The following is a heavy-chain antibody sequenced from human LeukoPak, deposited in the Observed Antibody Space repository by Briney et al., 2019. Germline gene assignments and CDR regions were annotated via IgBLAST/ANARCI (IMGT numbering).Heavy chain of an antibody. J-gene: IGHJ3*02. V-gene: IGHV4-30-4*07. CDR2: IYYSGST. Sequence: PSETLSLTCAVSGGSISSGGYSWSWIRQPPGKGLEWIGYIYYSGSTYYNPSLKSRVTISVDTSKNQFSLKLSSVTAAYTVVYYCARVGDDYGDPVGAFDIWGQGTMVTVSS. CDR1: GGSISSGGYS. D-gene: IGHD4-17*01. CDR3: ARVGDDYGDPVGAFDI.